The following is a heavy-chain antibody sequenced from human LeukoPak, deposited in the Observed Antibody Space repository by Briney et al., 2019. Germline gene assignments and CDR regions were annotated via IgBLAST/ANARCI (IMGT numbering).Heavy chain of an antibody. D-gene: IGHD4-17*01. Sequence: ASVKVSCKASGYTFTGYYMHWVRQAPGQGLECMGCINPNSGGTNYAQKFQGMGTMTRDTSITTAYMELSRLRSDDTAVYYCARDRLYGDPIDYWGQGTLVTVSS. CDR1: GYTFTGYY. CDR2: INPNSGGT. V-gene: IGHV1-2*02. J-gene: IGHJ4*02. CDR3: ARDRLYGDPIDY.